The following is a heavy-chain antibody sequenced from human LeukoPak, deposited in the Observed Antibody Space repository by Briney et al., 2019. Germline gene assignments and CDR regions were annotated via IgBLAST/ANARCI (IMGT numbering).Heavy chain of an antibody. CDR3: ARGEYCSGGSCYSAAFDI. V-gene: IGHV3-74*01. D-gene: IGHD2-15*01. J-gene: IGHJ3*02. CDR1: GFTFSSYW. Sequence: GGSLRLSCAASGFTFSSYWMHWVRQAQGKGLVWVSRIYSDGSSTNYADSVKGRFTISRDNAKNSLYLQMNRLRAEDTAVYYCARGEYCSGGSCYSAAFDICGQGTTVTVS. CDR2: IYSDGSST.